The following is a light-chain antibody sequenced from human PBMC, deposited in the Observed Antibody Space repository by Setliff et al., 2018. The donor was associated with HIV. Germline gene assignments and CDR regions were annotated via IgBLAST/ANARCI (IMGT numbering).Light chain of an antibody. CDR2: DVS. V-gene: IGLV2-14*01. CDR3: SSYTSSSTLYGV. CDR1: SSDVGGYNY. J-gene: IGLJ2*01. Sequence: QSVLTQPASVSGSPGQSITISCTGTSSDVGGYNYVSRYQQHPGKAPKLMIYDVSNRPSGVSNRFSGSKSGNTASLTISGLQAEDEADYYCSSYTSSSTLYGVFGGGTK.